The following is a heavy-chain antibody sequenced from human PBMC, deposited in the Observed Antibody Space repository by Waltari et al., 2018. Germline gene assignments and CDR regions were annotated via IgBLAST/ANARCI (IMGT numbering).Heavy chain of an antibody. Sequence: EVQLVESGGGLVQPGGSLKLSCAASGFTFCVSAMHRVRKDSGKGLEWVGLIRSKANNYATAYAASVKGRFTISRDDSKNTAYLQLNSLKTEDTAVYYCTSRYCSGGSCYSGDYWGQGTLVTVSS. D-gene: IGHD2-15*01. J-gene: IGHJ4*02. CDR3: TSRYCSGGSCYSGDY. CDR1: GFTFCVSA. CDR2: IRSKANNYAT. V-gene: IGHV3-73*01.